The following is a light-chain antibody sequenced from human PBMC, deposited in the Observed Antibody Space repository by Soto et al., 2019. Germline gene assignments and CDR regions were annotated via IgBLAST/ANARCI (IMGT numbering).Light chain of an antibody. CDR2: GAS. Sequence: EIVTTQSPATLSVSPGERATLSCRARQSVSSDLAWYHQKPGQAPRLLIYGASTRATGIPVRFSGSGSGTEFTLTISSLQSEDFAVYYCQQYNNWPRTFGQGTKVDI. J-gene: IGKJ1*01. CDR3: QQYNNWPRT. V-gene: IGKV3-15*01. CDR1: QSVSSD.